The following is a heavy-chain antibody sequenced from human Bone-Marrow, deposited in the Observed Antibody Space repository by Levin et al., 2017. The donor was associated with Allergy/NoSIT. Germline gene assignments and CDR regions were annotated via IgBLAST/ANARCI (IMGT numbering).Heavy chain of an antibody. J-gene: IGHJ6*03. Sequence: SQTLSLTCAVSGASISSNNWWSWVRQPPGKGLEWIGEIYHSGSTNYNPSLNSRVTISVDKSKNQFSLKMSSVTAADTAMYYCARVQQGIAAATTYAHRVYYYYYMDVWGKGTTVTVSS. V-gene: IGHV4-4*02. D-gene: IGHD6-13*01. CDR2: IYHSGST. CDR1: GASISSNNW. CDR3: ARVQQGIAAATTYAHRVYYYYYMDV.